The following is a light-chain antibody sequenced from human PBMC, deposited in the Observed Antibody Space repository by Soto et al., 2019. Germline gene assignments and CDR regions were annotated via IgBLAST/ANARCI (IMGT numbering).Light chain of an antibody. J-gene: IGLJ1*01. CDR1: NSDIGAGYD. CDR3: QSYDSSLRHYV. V-gene: IGLV1-40*01. Sequence: HSVLKQPPSVSGGPGQRVTISCTGGNSDIGAGYDVHWYQQLPGKAPTLLIYGNTKRPSGVPDRFSGSRSGTSASLAITGLQAEDEADYYCQSYDSSLRHYVFGTGTKVTVL. CDR2: GNT.